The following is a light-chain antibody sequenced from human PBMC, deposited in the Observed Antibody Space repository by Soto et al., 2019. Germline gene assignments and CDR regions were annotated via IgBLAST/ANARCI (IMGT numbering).Light chain of an antibody. V-gene: IGKV3-20*01. Sequence: EIVLTQSPGTLSLSPGERATLSCRASQSVANNFLGWYQQKPGQAPRLLIYGVSHRATGIPDRFSGSGSGTDFTLTISRLEPEDFALYYCQQCRTSPGTFGQGTKVEIK. J-gene: IGKJ1*01. CDR3: QQCRTSPGT. CDR2: GVS. CDR1: QSVANNF.